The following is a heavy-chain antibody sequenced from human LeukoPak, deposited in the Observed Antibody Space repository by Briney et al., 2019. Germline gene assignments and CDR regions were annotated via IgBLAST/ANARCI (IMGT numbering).Heavy chain of an antibody. D-gene: IGHD2-15*01. V-gene: IGHV1-46*01. CDR1: GYTFTGYY. CDR3: ARESSGGSSPGGYYYYYGMDV. Sequence: GASVKVSCKASGYTFTGYYMHWVRQAPGQGLEWMGIINPSGGSTSYAQKFQGRVTMTRDTSTSTVYMELSSLRSEDTAVYYCARESSGGSSPGGYYYYYGMDVWGQGTTVTVSS. CDR2: INPSGGST. J-gene: IGHJ6*02.